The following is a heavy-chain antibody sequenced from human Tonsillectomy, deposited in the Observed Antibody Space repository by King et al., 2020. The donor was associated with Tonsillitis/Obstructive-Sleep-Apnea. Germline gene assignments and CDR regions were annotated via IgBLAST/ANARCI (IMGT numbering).Heavy chain of an antibody. CDR3: ARPEGDYSYDRPLRDYYYYMDV. V-gene: IGHV1-69*01. D-gene: IGHD3-22*01. CDR2: IIPMFGTA. Sequence: QLVQSGAEVKKPGSSVKVSCKASGGTFSSYAISWVRQAPGQGLEWMGGIIPMFGTANYAQKFQGRVTITADESTSTAYMELSSLRSEDTAVYYCARPEGDYSYDRPLRDYYYYMDVWGKGTTVTVSS. CDR1: GGTFSSYA. J-gene: IGHJ6*03.